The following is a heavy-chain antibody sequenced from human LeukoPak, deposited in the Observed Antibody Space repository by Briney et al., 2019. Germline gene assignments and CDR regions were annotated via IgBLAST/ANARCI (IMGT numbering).Heavy chain of an antibody. CDR3: ARGNGLAIYYYYMDV. CDR1: GDSISSYY. D-gene: IGHD3-3*01. Sequence: SETLSLTCTVSGDSISSYYWSWIRQPPGKGLAWSGYIYYSGSTNYNPSLKSRVTMSVDTSKNLFSLKLSSVTAADTAVYYCARGNGLAIYYYYMDVWGQGTTVTVSS. V-gene: IGHV4-59*01. J-gene: IGHJ6*03. CDR2: IYYSGST.